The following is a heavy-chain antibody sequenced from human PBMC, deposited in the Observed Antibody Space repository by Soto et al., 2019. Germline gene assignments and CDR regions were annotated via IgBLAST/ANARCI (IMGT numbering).Heavy chain of an antibody. CDR2: IIPIFGTA. D-gene: IGHD3-3*01. V-gene: IGHV1-69*13. CDR3: ASTIMIFGVVKAYYGMDV. Sequence: GASVKVSCKASGGTFSSYAISWVRQAPGQGLEWMGGIIPIFGTANYAQKFQGRVTITADESTSTAYMELSSLRSEDTAVYYCASTIMIFGVVKAYYGMDVWGQGTTVTVSS. J-gene: IGHJ6*02. CDR1: GGTFSSYA.